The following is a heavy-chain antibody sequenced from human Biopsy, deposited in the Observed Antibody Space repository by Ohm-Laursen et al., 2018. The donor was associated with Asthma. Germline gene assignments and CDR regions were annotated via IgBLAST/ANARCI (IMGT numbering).Heavy chain of an antibody. V-gene: IGHV3-30-3*01. CDR1: RFTYE. CDR2: ISYDGSSI. CDR3: AREGVAGTHIED. D-gene: IGHD6-19*01. Sequence: RSLRLSCAASRFTYEMHWVRQAPGKGLAWVAVISYDGSSIYYADSVKGRFTISRDNSKNTLSLQMNSLTAEDTAVYCCAREGVAGTHIEDWGQGTLVTVSS. J-gene: IGHJ4*01.